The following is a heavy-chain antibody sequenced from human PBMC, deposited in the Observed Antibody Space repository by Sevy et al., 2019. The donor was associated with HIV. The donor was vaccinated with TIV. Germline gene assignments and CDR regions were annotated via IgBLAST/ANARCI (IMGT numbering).Heavy chain of an antibody. V-gene: IGHV1-18*01. J-gene: IGHJ4*02. CDR1: GYTFTSYG. D-gene: IGHD5-18*01. CDR2: ISAYNGNT. Sequence: ASVKVSCKASGYTFTSYGISWVRQAPGQGLEWMGWISAYNGNTNYAQKLQGRVTMTTDTSTSKAYMELRSLRSDDTAVYYCARGGYSYGYSILYYFDYWGQGTLVTVSS. CDR3: ARGGYSYGYSILYYFDY.